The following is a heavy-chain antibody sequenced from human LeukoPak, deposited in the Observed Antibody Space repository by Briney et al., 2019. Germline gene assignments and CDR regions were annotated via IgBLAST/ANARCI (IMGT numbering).Heavy chain of an antibody. CDR1: GDSVSSNSAA. Sequence: SSQTLSLTCAISGDSVSSNSAAWNWIRQSPSRGLEWLGRTYYRSKWYNDYEVSVKSRITINPDTSKNQFSLQLNSVTAADTAVYYCARHGSIVGASFQRWGQGTLVTVSS. CDR2: TYYRSKWYN. D-gene: IGHD1-26*01. V-gene: IGHV6-1*01. CDR3: ARHGSIVGASFQR. J-gene: IGHJ1*01.